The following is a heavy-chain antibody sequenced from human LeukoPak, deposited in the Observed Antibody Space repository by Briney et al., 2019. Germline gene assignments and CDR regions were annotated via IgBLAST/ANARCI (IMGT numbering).Heavy chain of an antibody. Sequence: SETLSLTCIVSGGSISSYYWSWIRQPAGKGLEWIGRIYTSGSTNYNPSLKSRVTMSVDTSKNQFSLRLSSVTAADTALYYCAKTSPHYSYLDVWGKGTTVTVSS. J-gene: IGHJ6*03. CDR3: AKTSPHYSYLDV. CDR2: IYTSGST. V-gene: IGHV4-4*07. CDR1: GGSISSYY.